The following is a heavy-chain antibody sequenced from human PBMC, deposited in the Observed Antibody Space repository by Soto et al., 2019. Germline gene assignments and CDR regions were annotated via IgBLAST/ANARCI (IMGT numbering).Heavy chain of an antibody. V-gene: IGHV3-23*01. J-gene: IGHJ6*02. CDR1: EFTFSSYA. CDR2: ISGSGGST. Sequence: EVQLLESGGGLVQPGGSLRLSCAASEFTFSSYAMSWVRQAPGKGLEWVSGISGSGGSTYYADSVKGRFTISRDNSKNMLYLQMNSLRAEDTAVYYCAKPSQDALYYYGMDVWGQGTTVTVSS. CDR3: AKPSQDALYYYGMDV.